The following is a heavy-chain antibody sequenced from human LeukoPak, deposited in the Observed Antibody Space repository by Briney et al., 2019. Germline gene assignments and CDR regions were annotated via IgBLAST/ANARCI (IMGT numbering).Heavy chain of an antibody. CDR1: GGTFSSYA. J-gene: IGHJ5*02. V-gene: IGHV1-69*06. D-gene: IGHD3-3*01. Sequence: GASVKVSCKASGGTFSSYAISWVRQAPGQGLEWMGGIIPIFGTANYAQKFQGRVTITADKSTSTAYMELSSLRSEDTAVYYCARDRLLMPHYDFWSGYYRNNWFDPWGQGTLVTVSS. CDR2: IIPIFGTA. CDR3: ARDRLLMPHYDFWSGYYRNNWFDP.